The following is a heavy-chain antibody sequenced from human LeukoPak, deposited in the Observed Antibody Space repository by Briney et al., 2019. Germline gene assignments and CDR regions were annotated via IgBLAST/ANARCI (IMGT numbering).Heavy chain of an antibody. CDR2: IIPILGIA. CDR3: ARGFGEYDAFDI. J-gene: IGHJ3*02. CDR1: GYTFTSYA. D-gene: IGHD3-10*01. V-gene: IGHV1-69*04. Sequence: SVKVSCKASGYTFTSYAMNWVRQAPGQGLEWMGRIIPILGIANYAQKFQGRVTITADKSTSTAYMELSSLRSEDTAVYYCARGFGEYDAFDIWGQGTMVTVSS.